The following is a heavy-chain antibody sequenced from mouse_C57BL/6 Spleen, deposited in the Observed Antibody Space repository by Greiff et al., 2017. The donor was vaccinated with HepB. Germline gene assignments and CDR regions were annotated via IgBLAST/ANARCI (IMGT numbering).Heavy chain of an antibody. CDR3: ARLGYYGNSLDY. J-gene: IGHJ2*01. Sequence: EVKVVESGGDLVKPGGSLKLSCAASGFTFSSYGMSWVRQTPDKRLEWVATISSGGSYTYYPDSVKGRFTISRDNAKNTLYLQMRSLKSEDTAMYYCARLGYYGNSLDYWGQGTTLTVSS. CDR2: ISSGGSYT. CDR1: GFTFSSYG. V-gene: IGHV5-6*01. D-gene: IGHD2-1*01.